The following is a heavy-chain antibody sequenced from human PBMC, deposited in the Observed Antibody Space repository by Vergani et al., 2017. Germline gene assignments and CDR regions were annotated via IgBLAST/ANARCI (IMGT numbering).Heavy chain of an antibody. CDR2: IYYSGST. J-gene: IGHJ5*02. CDR3: ARGRIAAAGPRVDP. Sequence: QLQLQESGPGLVKPSETLSLTCTVSGGSISSSTYYWGWIRQPPGKGLEWIGSIYYSGSTYYNPSLKSRVTISVDTSKNQCSLKLSSVTAADTAVYYCARGRIAAAGPRVDPWGQGTLVTVSS. V-gene: IGHV4-39*01. CDR1: GGSISSSTYY. D-gene: IGHD6-13*01.